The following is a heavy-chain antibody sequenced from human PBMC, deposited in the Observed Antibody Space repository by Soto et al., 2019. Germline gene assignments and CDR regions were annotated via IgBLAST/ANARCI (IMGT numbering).Heavy chain of an antibody. J-gene: IGHJ4*02. V-gene: IGHV4-31*03. Sequence: QVQLQESGPGLVKPSQTLSLTCTVSGGSISSGGYYWSWIRQHPGKGLEWIGYIYYSGSTYYNPSLKSRVTISVDASKTQFSLKLSSVTAADTAVYYCARSGYSYGPNPLLYWGQGTLVTVSS. CDR2: IYYSGST. D-gene: IGHD5-18*01. CDR3: ARSGYSYGPNPLLY. CDR1: GGSISSGGYY.